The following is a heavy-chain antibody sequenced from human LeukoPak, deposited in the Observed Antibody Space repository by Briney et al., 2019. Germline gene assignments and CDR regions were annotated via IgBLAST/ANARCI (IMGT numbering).Heavy chain of an antibody. V-gene: IGHV4-4*07. CDR1: GGSISSYY. D-gene: IGHD3-10*01. Sequence: SETLSLTCTVSGGSISSYYWSWIRQPAGKGLEWIGRIYTSGSTNYNPSLKSRVTMSVDTSKNQFSLKLSSVTAADTAVYYCARGGHYYGSGYDAFDIWGQGTLVTVSS. CDR3: ARGGHYYGSGYDAFDI. J-gene: IGHJ3*02. CDR2: IYTSGST.